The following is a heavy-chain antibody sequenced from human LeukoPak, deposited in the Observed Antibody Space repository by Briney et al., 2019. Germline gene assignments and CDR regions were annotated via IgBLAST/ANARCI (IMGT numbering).Heavy chain of an antibody. Sequence: GASVKVSCKASGYTFTGYYMHWVRQAPGQGLEWMGWINPNSGGTNYAQKFQGRVTMTRDTSISTAYMELSRLRSDDTAVYYCVRDPSYCSGGSCQVGAFDIWGQGTMVTVSS. CDR1: GYTFTGYY. CDR3: VRDPSYCSGGSCQVGAFDI. D-gene: IGHD2-15*01. CDR2: INPNSGGT. J-gene: IGHJ3*02. V-gene: IGHV1-2*02.